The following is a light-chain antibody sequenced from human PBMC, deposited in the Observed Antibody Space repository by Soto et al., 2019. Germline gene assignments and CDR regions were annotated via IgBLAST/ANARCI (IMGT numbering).Light chain of an antibody. CDR1: QTISSW. V-gene: IGKV1-5*03. CDR3: QRYNSYSEA. Sequence: DIQMTQSPSTLSGSVGDRVTITCRASQTISSWLAWYQQKPGKAPKLLIYKSSTLKSGVPSRFSGSGSGTEFTVTISSLQPDDFANYYCQRYNSYSEAFGQGTKVEL. CDR2: KSS. J-gene: IGKJ1*01.